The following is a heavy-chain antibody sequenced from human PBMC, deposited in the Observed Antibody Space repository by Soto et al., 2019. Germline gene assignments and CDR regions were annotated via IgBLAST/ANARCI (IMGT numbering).Heavy chain of an antibody. CDR2: IYRTGST. CDR1: GGSFTSNNG. J-gene: IGHJ4*02. CDR3: ATRDPGTSVDY. Sequence: GTLSLPAAVSGGSFTSNNGWTWFRQPPGQGLEWIGEIYRTGSTNDNPSLKSRVTISLDKSENQFSLKVTSLTAADPAVYYCATRDPGTSVDYCGQRTLVTVFS. D-gene: IGHD1-7*01. V-gene: IGHV4-4*02.